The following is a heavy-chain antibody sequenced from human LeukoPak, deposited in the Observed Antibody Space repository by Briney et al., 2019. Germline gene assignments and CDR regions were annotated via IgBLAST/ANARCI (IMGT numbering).Heavy chain of an antibody. CDR1: GFTFSDYY. CDR3: ARDDNWGYAFDI. V-gene: IGHV3-11*04. CDR2: ISGYSSTI. Sequence: PGGSLRLSCAASGFTFSDYYMNWVRQAPGKGLEWVSYISGYSSTIYYADSVKGRFTISRDNAKNSLYLQMNSLRAEDTAVYYCARDDNWGYAFDIWGQGTMVTVSS. D-gene: IGHD7-27*01. J-gene: IGHJ3*02.